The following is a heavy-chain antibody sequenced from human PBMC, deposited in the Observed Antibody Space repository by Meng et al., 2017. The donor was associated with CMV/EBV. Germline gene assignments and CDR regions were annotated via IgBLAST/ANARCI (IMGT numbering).Heavy chain of an antibody. CDR2: ITPFNGNT. CDR1: GYTFTYRY. J-gene: IGHJ4*02. CDR3: ARVLRGYSYGFDY. D-gene: IGHD5-18*01. V-gene: IGHV1-45*02. Sequence: SVKVSCKASGYTFTYRYLHWVRQAPGQALERMGWITPFNGNTNYAQKFQDRVTITRDRSMSTAYMELSSLRSEDTAVYYCARVLRGYSYGFDYWGQGTLVTVSS.